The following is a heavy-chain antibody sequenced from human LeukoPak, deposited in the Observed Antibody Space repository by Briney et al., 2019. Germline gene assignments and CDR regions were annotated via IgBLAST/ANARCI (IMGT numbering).Heavy chain of an antibody. CDR3: ATIKRGSIYGDFDF. Sequence: SGTLSLTCTVSGVAITSHYWSWIRQPPGKGLEGIGYMYDRKKTKDNLSFKSRSTLSADTSKNQLSLRLSSVTAEDTAVYYCATIKRGSIYGDFDFWGQGILVTVSS. CDR2: MYDRKKT. V-gene: IGHV4-59*11. J-gene: IGHJ4*02. CDR1: GVAITSHY. D-gene: IGHD5-18*01.